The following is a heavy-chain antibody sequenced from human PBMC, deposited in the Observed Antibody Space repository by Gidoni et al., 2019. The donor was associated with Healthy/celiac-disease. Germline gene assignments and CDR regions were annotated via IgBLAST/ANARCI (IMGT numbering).Heavy chain of an antibody. CDR1: GDSVCSHSAA. D-gene: IGHD3-22*01. J-gene: IGHJ4*02. V-gene: IGHV6-1*01. CDR2: TYYRSKWYN. CDR3: ARDQNYYDSSGYDD. Sequence: QVQLQQSGPGLVKPSQPLSLTFAISGDSVCSHSAAWNWIRQSPSRGLEWLGRTYYRSKWYNDYAVSVKSRITINPDTSKNQFSLQLNSVTPEDTAVYYCARDQNYYDSSGYDDWGQGTLVTVSS.